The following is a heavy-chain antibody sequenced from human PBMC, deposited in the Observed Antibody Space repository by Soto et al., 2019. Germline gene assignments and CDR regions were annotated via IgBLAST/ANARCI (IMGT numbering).Heavy chain of an antibody. CDR1: GGSISSGGYY. CDR2: IYYSGST. CDR3: ASEEAFGNEREFGF. D-gene: IGHD3-16*01. J-gene: IGHJ4*02. Sequence: SETLSLTCTVSGGSISSGGYYWSWIRQHPGKGLEWIGYIYYSGSTYYNPSLKSRVTISVDTSKNQFSLQLSGLRASDTAMYYCASEEAFGNEREFGFWGQGTRVTVSS. V-gene: IGHV4-31*03.